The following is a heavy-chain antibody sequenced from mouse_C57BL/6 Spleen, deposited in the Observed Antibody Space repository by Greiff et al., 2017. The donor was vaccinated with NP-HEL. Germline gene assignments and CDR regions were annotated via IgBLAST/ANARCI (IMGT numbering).Heavy chain of an antibody. CDR1: GYTFTSYG. CDR2: IYPRSGNT. CDR3: ARDYEYSYYAMDY. V-gene: IGHV1-81*01. D-gene: IGHD2-4*01. J-gene: IGHJ4*01. Sequence: VQLQQSGAELARPGASVKLSCKASGYTFTSYGISWVKQRTGQGLEWIGEIYPRSGNTYYTEKFKGPATLTADKSSSTAYMELRSLTSEDSAVYFCARDYEYSYYAMDYWGQGTSVTVSS.